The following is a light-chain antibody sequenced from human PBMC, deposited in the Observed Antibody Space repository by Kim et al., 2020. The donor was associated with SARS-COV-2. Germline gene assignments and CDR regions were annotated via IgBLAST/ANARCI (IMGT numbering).Light chain of an antibody. CDR1: QSVSSD. CDR2: GAS. V-gene: IGKV3-15*01. Sequence: EMVMTQSPATLSVSPGERATLSCRASQSVSSDLAWYQQKPGQAPRLLIYGASTRATGIPARFSGSGSGTEFTLTISSLQSEDFAVYYCQQYNNWPPWTFGPGTKVDIK. J-gene: IGKJ1*01. CDR3: QQYNNWPPWT.